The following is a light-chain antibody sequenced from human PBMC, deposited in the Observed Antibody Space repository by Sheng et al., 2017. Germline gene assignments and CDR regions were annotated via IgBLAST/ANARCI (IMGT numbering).Light chain of an antibody. Sequence: SYVLTQPPSVSVAPGKTARITCGGNNIGSDSVHWYQQKPGQAPVVVVYDDSGRPSGIPERFSGSKSGNTATLTISSVEAVDEADYYCQLWDSRSDCYVFGTGTTVTVL. CDR1: NIGSDS. CDR2: DDS. J-gene: IGLJ1*01. V-gene: IGLV3-21*03. CDR3: QLWDSRSDCYV.